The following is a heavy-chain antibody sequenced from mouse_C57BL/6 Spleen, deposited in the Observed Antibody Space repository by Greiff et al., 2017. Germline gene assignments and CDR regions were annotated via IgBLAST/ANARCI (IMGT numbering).Heavy chain of an antibody. CDR1: GYTFTSYW. CDR2: IHPNSGST. Sequence: QVQLQQPGAELVKPGASVKLSCKASGYTFTSYWMHWVKLRPGQVLAWIGMIHPNSGSTNYNEQFKSTATLTVAKSSSTAYMQLSSLTSEDSAVYYCARGDYYGSSYPSNYWGQGTTLTVSS. V-gene: IGHV1-64*01. J-gene: IGHJ2*01. D-gene: IGHD1-1*01. CDR3: ARGDYYGSSYPSNY.